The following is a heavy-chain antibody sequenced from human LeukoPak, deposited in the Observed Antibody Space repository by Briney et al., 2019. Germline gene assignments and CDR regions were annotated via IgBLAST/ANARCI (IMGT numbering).Heavy chain of an antibody. Sequence: SVKVSCKASGGTFSSYAISWVRQAPGQGLEWMGGIIPIFGTANYAQKFQGRVTITTDESTSTAYMELSSLRSEDTAVYYCARVGYTYGYGYYFDYWGQGTLVTVSS. V-gene: IGHV1-69*05. CDR3: ARVGYTYGYGYYFDY. CDR1: GGTFSSYA. D-gene: IGHD5-18*01. CDR2: IIPIFGTA. J-gene: IGHJ4*02.